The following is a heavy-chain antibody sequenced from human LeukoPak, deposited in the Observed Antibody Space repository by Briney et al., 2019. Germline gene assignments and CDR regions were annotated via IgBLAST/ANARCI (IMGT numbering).Heavy chain of an antibody. V-gene: IGHV4-30-4*01. CDR2: IYYSGST. D-gene: IGHD3-16*01. CDR1: GGSISSYY. CDR3: ARGGGPLTAPSNWFDP. Sequence: PSETLSLTCTVSGGSISSYYWSWIRQPPGKGLEWIGYIYYSGSTYYNPSLKSRVTISVDTSKNQFSLKLSSVTAADTAVYYCARGGGPLTAPSNWFDPWGQGTLVTVSS. J-gene: IGHJ5*02.